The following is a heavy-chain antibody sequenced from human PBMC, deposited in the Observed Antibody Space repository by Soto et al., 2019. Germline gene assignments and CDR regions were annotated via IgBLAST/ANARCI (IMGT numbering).Heavy chain of an antibody. V-gene: IGHV1-3*01. J-gene: IGHJ6*02. D-gene: IGHD3-9*01. CDR3: ARSIGRVRYFDWNYGMDV. CDR1: GYTFTSYA. Sequence: GASVKVSCKSSGYTFTSYAMHCVRQAPGQRLEWMGWINAGNGNTKYSQKFQGRVTITRDTSASTAYMELSSLRSEDTAVYYCARSIGRVRYFDWNYGMDVWGQGTTVTVSS. CDR2: INAGNGNT.